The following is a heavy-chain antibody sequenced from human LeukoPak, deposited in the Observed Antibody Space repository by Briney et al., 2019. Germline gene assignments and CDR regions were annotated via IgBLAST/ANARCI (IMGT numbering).Heavy chain of an antibody. J-gene: IGHJ4*02. CDR3: ARDDCSSTSCYTW. Sequence: SETLSLTCTVSGGSISNYYWSWIRQPAGKGLEWIGRIYTTGSTDYNPSLKSRVTISLDTSKNQFSLKITSVTAADTAVYYCARDDCSSTSCYTWWGQGTLVTVSS. D-gene: IGHD2-2*02. V-gene: IGHV4-4*07. CDR2: IYTTGST. CDR1: GGSISNYY.